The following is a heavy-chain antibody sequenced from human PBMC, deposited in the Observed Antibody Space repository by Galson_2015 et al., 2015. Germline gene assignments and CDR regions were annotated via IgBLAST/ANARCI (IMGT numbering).Heavy chain of an antibody. J-gene: IGHJ6*02. CDR2: IWYDGSNK. CDR3: ARLGPGYGMDV. V-gene: IGHV3-33*01. CDR1: GFTFSSYG. Sequence: SLRLSCAASGFTFSSYGMHWVRQAPGKGLEWVAVIWYDGSNKYYADFVKGRFTISRDNSKNTLYLQMNSLRAEDTAVYYCARLGPGYGMDVWGQGTTVTVSS.